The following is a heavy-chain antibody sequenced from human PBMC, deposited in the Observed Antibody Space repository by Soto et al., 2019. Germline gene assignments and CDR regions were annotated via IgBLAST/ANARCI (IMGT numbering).Heavy chain of an antibody. V-gene: IGHV1-2*02. CDR1: GYTFTGYY. Sequence: GASVKVSCKASGYTFTGYYMHWVRQAPGQGLEWMGWINPNSGGTNYAQKFLGRVTMTRDTSISTAYMELSRLRSDDTAVYYCARGGYSYYNWFDPWGQGTLVTVSS. J-gene: IGHJ5*02. CDR2: INPNSGGT. D-gene: IGHD5-18*01. CDR3: ARGGYSYYNWFDP.